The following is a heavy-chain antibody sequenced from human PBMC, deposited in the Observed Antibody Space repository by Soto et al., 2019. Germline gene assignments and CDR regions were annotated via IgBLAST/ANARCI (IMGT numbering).Heavy chain of an antibody. J-gene: IGHJ4*02. Sequence: HVQLVESGGAVVQPGRSLRLSCAASAFTFSSYDMHWVRQAPGKGLEWVAVISYDGSNKYYADSVKGRFTISRDNSKNTLYLQMNSLRTEDTAVYYCATKIVAATSDYWGQGTLVTVSS. CDR2: ISYDGSNK. CDR3: ATKIVAATSDY. V-gene: IGHV3-30*03. D-gene: IGHD2-15*01. CDR1: AFTFSSYD.